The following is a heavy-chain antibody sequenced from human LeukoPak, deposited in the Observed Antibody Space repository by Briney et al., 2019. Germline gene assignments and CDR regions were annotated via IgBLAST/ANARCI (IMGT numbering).Heavy chain of an antibody. Sequence: ASVKVSCKASGYTFTSCGISWVRQAPGQGLEWMGWISGYNGNTNYAQRLQGRVTMTTDTSTSTAYMELRSLRSDDTAVYYCARGGLGYCSGGSCPSNWFDPWGQGALVTVSS. CDR2: ISGYNGNT. V-gene: IGHV1-18*01. CDR1: GYTFTSCG. CDR3: ARGGLGYCSGGSCPSNWFDP. J-gene: IGHJ5*02. D-gene: IGHD2-15*01.